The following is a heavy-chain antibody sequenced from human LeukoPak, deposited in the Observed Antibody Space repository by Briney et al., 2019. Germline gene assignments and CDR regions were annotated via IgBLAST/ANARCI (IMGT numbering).Heavy chain of an antibody. J-gene: IGHJ4*02. Sequence: PPGGSLRLSCLTSGFTLSTNAMSWVRQAPGKGLEWISGISGSGASTYYADSVKGRFTISRDNAKSSLYLQMNSLRAEDTAVYYCARPGEGDNWNPWVVWGQGTLVTVSS. D-gene: IGHD1-20*01. CDR3: ARPGEGDNWNPWVV. CDR1: GFTLSTNA. CDR2: ISGSGAST. V-gene: IGHV3-23*01.